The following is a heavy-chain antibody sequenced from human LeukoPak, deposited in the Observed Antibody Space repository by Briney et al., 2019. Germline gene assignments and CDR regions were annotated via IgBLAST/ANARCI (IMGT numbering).Heavy chain of an antibody. CDR3: ARDRDIVVVPAGIDY. V-gene: IGHV3-21*01. CDR1: GLTFSSYS. D-gene: IGHD2-2*01. CDR2: MTSSSSYI. Sequence: GGSLRLSCAASGLTFSSYSMNWVRQAPGKGLAWDSSMTSSSSYIYYADSVKGRFTISRDNAKNSLYLQMNSLRAEDTAVYYCARDRDIVVVPAGIDYWGQGTLVTVSS. J-gene: IGHJ4*02.